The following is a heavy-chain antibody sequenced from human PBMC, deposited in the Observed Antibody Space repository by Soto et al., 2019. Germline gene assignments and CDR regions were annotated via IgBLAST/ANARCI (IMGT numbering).Heavy chain of an antibody. Sequence: QVQLVQSGAEVKKPGASVKVSCKASGYTFTSYGISWVRQSPGQGLEWMGWISAYNGNTKYAQKLQGRVTMTTDASTTTAYIELRRLRSDGTAVYYCARQLLLPKAGYDFWSRYSSAEYVQHWGQGTLVTVSS. CDR3: ARQLLLPKAGYDFWSRYSSAEYVQH. CDR1: GYTFTSYG. CDR2: ISAYNGNT. J-gene: IGHJ1*01. V-gene: IGHV1-18*01. D-gene: IGHD3-3*01.